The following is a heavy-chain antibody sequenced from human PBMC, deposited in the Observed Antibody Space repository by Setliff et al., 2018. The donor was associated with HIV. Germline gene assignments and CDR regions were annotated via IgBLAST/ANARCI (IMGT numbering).Heavy chain of an antibody. D-gene: IGHD3-22*01. CDR1: GGSFSGYS. Sequence: PSETLSLTCAVYGGSFSGYSWIWIRQPPGKGLEWIGEINHSGSADYNPSLKSRVTISVDTSKKQFSLRLSSVTAADTAVYYCAREQGRSYYDSSGFDYWGQGIPVTVSS. CDR2: INHSGSA. CDR3: AREQGRSYYDSSGFDY. J-gene: IGHJ4*02. V-gene: IGHV4-34*01.